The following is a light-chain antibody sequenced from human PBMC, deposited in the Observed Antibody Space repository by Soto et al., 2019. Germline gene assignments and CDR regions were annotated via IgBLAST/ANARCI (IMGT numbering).Light chain of an antibody. V-gene: IGKV1-9*01. CDR2: AAS. CDR3: QQANSFPIS. CDR1: QGISSH. Sequence: IQLTQSPSSLYASVGDRVTISCRASQGISSHLAWYQQKPGKAPKLLIYAASTLQTGVPSRFSGGGSGTDFTLTISNLQPEDFATYYCQQANSFPISFGQGTRLEIK. J-gene: IGKJ5*01.